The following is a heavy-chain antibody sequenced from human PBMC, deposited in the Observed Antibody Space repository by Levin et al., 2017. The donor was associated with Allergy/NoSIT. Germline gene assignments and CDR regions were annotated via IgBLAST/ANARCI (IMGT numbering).Heavy chain of an antibody. V-gene: IGHV3-72*01. J-gene: IGHJ4*02. CDR3: ARISNTMVRGVIITGAYDY. D-gene: IGHD3-10*01. CDR2: SRSKAKGHTT. Sequence: PGGSLRLSCVASGFTFSDHYMDWVRQAPGKGLEWVGRSRSKAKGHTTDYAASVKGRFTISRDDSKNSLYLQMNSLKAEDTAVYYCARISNTMVRGVIITGAYDYWAQGTLVTVSS. CDR1: GFTFSDHY.